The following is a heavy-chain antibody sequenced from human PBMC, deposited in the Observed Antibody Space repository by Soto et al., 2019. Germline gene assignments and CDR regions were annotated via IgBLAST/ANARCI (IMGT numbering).Heavy chain of an antibody. J-gene: IGHJ6*02. V-gene: IGHV3-30*18. D-gene: IGHD5-12*01. Sequence: QVQLVESGGGVVQPGRSLRLSCATSGFTFSRYGIHWVRQAPGKGLEWVAVTSHDGTNKYYTDSVKGRFIISRDNSKNTRYLERNSLRAEDTAVYYCAKETVATIRPTRIYYYYGLDVWGQGTTVSVSS. CDR3: AKETVATIRPTRIYYYYGLDV. CDR2: TSHDGTNK. CDR1: GFTFSRYG.